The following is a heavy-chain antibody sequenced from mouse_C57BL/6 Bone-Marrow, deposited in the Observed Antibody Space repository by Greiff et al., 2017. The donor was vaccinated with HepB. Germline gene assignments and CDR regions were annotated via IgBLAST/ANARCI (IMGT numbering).Heavy chain of an antibody. CDR1: GYAFSSSW. Sequence: VKLMESGPELVKPGASVKISCKASGYAFSSSWMNWVKQRHVKGLEWIGRIYPGDGETNYNGKFKGTATLTADKSASTAYMQLSSLTSEDSAVYFCARRALLYDYFDYWGQGTTLTVSS. CDR3: ARRALLYDYFDY. CDR2: IYPGDGET. J-gene: IGHJ2*01. V-gene: IGHV1-82*01. D-gene: IGHD2-12*01.